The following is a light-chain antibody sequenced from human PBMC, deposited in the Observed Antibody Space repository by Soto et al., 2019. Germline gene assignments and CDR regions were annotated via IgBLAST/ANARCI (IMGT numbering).Light chain of an antibody. J-gene: IGKJ1*01. Sequence: DIQMTQSPSSLSASVGDRVTITCRASQGISTYLNWYQQKPGKAPNLLIYAASSLQSGVPSRFSDSGSGTDFTLTISSLQPEDFATYYCQQSYSLRTFGQGTKVEIK. CDR3: QQSYSLRT. CDR2: AAS. CDR1: QGISTY. V-gene: IGKV1-39*01.